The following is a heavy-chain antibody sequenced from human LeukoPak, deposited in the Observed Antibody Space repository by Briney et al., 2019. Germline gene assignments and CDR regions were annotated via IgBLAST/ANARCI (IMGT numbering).Heavy chain of an antibody. V-gene: IGHV3-7*01. CDR2: IDEDGSGK. J-gene: IGHJ6*04. CDR1: GFTFSNYW. Sequence: GGSLRLSCVSSGFTFSNYWMKWVRQAPGKGLEWVASIDEDGSGKFSVGSVKDRITISRDNTRNSLDLQINSLTVEDTAIYYCARDDGDVWGTGTTVTVSS. CDR3: ARDDGDV.